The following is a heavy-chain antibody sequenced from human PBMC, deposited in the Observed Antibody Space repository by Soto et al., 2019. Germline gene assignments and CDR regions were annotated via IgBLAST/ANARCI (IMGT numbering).Heavy chain of an antibody. J-gene: IGHJ4*02. CDR1: GFTFGSYG. CDR3: AKERTRHFDS. V-gene: IGHV3-30*18. Sequence: PGGSLRPSCAASGFTFGSYGMHWVRQAPGKGLEWVAVISYDGNNKYYADSVKGRLTISRDNSKKTVSLQMTSLTAEDKAVYYCAKERTRHFDSWAQGITVTVS. D-gene: IGHD1-1*01. CDR2: ISYDGNNK.